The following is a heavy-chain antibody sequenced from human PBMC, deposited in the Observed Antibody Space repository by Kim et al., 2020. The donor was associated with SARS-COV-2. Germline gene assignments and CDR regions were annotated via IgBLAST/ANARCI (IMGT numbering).Heavy chain of an antibody. Sequence: GGSLRLSCAASGCTFSSYGMHRVRQAPGKGLEWVAVISYDGSNKYYADSVKGRFTISRDHSKNTLYLQMNSLRAEDTAVDYCAKAHGYGYKTRLPGAFD. CDR2: ISYDGSNK. V-gene: IGHV3-30*18. D-gene: IGHD6-25*01. CDR3: AKAHGYGYKTRLPGAFD. CDR1: GCTFSSYG. J-gene: IGHJ3*02.